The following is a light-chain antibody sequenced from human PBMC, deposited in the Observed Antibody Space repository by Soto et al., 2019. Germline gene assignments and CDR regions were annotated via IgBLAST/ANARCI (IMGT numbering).Light chain of an antibody. CDR2: GAS. CDR1: QSVSSSY. J-gene: IGKJ1*01. V-gene: IGKV3-20*01. CDR3: QQYGSSPRT. Sequence: EIVLTQSPGTLSLSPGERATLSCRASQSVSSSYLAWYQQKPGQAPRPLIYGASSRATGIPDRFSGSGSGTDFTLTISRLEPEDFAVYYCQQYGSSPRTFSQGTKVDIK.